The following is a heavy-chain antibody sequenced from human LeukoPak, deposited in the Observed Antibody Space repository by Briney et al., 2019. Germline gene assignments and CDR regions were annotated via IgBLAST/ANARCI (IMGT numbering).Heavy chain of an antibody. D-gene: IGHD3-10*01. V-gene: IGHV3-33*06. CDR2: IWYDGNNK. CDR3: AKSYDNHNWYFHL. CDR1: GFTFSTYG. Sequence: QPGGSLRLSCGASGFTFSTYGMHWVRQAPGKGLEWVAIIWYDGNNKYYADSVKGRFTISRDNSKNTLYLQMNSLRADDMAVYYCAKSYDNHNWYFHLWGRGTLVTVSS. J-gene: IGHJ2*01.